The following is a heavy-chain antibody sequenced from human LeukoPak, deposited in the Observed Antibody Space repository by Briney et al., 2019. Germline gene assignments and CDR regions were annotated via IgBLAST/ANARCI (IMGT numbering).Heavy chain of an antibody. CDR1: GGSISSYY. Sequence: SETLSLTCTVSGGSISSYYWSWIRQPAGKGLEWIGRIYTSGSTNYNPSLKSRVTMSVDTSKNQFSLKLSSVTAADTAVYYCARELAVAGKGYAFDIWGQGTMVTVSS. D-gene: IGHD6-19*01. CDR2: IYTSGST. CDR3: ARELAVAGKGYAFDI. V-gene: IGHV4-4*07. J-gene: IGHJ3*02.